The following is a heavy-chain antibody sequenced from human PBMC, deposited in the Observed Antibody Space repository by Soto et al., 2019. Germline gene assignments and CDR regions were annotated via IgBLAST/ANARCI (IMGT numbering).Heavy chain of an antibody. CDR2: IRNDGSNK. J-gene: IGHJ4*02. V-gene: IGHV3-33*08. Sequence: WGSLRLSCAAVGFRISYDGMHRVRQAPGKGLEWVADIRNDGSNKYYADSVKGRFTISRDNSKNTLYLQMNSLRAEDTAVYYCARDAEGFLDYWGQGTQVTVSS. CDR1: GFRISYDG. CDR3: ARDAEGFLDY. D-gene: IGHD2-15*01.